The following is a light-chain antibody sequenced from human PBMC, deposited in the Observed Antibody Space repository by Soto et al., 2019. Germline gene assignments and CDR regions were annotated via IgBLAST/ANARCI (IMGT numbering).Light chain of an antibody. CDR3: QQRSNGLS. V-gene: IGKV3-11*01. Sequence: EIVLTQSPAILSLSPGERATFSCRASQSVSRNLDWYQHKPGQTPRLLIYDASNRATGIPVRFSGSGPGTDFTLTISSLEPEDFAVYYCQQRSNGLSFGPGTKVDIK. J-gene: IGKJ3*01. CDR2: DAS. CDR1: QSVSRN.